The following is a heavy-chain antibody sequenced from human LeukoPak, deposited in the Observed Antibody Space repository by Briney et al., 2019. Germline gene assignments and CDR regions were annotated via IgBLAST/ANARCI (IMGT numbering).Heavy chain of an antibody. CDR3: ARTGGGSVDTAMDD. CDR1: GGSMSSYY. Sequence: SETLSLTCTVSGGSMSSYYWSWIRQPPGKGLEWIGYIYNSGSTNYNPSLKSRVTISVDTSKNQFSLKLSSVTAVDTAVYYCARTGGGSVDTAMDDWGQGTLVTVSS. D-gene: IGHD5-18*01. CDR2: IYNSGST. V-gene: IGHV4-59*12. J-gene: IGHJ4*02.